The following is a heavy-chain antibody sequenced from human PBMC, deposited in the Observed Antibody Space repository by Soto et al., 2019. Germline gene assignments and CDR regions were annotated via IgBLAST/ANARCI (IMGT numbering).Heavy chain of an antibody. D-gene: IGHD6-19*01. V-gene: IGHV3-30-3*01. CDR1: GFTFNYYP. Sequence: QMQLVESGGGVVQPGGSLRLSCAASGFTFNYYPMHWVRQAPGKGLEWVAVVSFDGSNKYYADSVKGRFTISKYNSKNTLYLQMNSLRREDTAIYYCARLPGPLVAVLYIYPLDGREAMSDVDVWGQGTTVTVSS. J-gene: IGHJ6*02. CDR3: ARLPGPLVAVLYIYPLDGREAMSDVDV. CDR2: VSFDGSNK.